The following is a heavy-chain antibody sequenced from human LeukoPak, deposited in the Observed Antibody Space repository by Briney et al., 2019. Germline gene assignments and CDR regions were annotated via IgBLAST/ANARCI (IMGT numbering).Heavy chain of an antibody. CDR3: ALGYYDFWSGYYARPFDY. J-gene: IGHJ4*02. V-gene: IGHV4-39*01. CDR2: IYYSGST. Sequence: ASETLSLTCTVSGGSISSSSYYWGWIRQPPGKGLEWIGSIYYSGSTYYNPSLKNRVTISVDTSKNQFSLKLSSVTAADTAVYYCALGYYDFWSGYYARPFDYWGQGALVTVSS. CDR1: GGSISSSSYY. D-gene: IGHD3-3*01.